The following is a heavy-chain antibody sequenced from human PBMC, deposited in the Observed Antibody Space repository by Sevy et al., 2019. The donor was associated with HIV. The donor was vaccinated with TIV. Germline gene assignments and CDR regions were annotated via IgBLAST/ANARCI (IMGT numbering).Heavy chain of an antibody. CDR2: ISWNSGSI. CDR3: AKDLGGMITFGEPLDY. Sequence: GGSLRLSCAASGFTFDDYAMHWVRQAPGKGLEWVSGISWNSGSIGYADSVKGQFTISRDNAKNSLYLQMNSLRAEDTALYYCAKDLGGMITFGEPLDYWGQGTLVTVSS. CDR1: GFTFDDYA. D-gene: IGHD3-16*01. V-gene: IGHV3-9*01. J-gene: IGHJ4*02.